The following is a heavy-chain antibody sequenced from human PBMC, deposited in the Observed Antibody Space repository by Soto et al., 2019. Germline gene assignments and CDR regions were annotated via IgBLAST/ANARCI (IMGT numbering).Heavy chain of an antibody. J-gene: IGHJ4*02. CDR1: GFTFSSYG. D-gene: IGHD4-4*01. Sequence: GGSLRLSCAASGFTFSSYGMHWVRQAPGKGLEWVAVISYDGSNKYYADSVKGRFTISRDNSKNTLYLQMNSLRAEDTAVYYCAKGMVTTSFDYWGQGTLVTVSS. CDR2: ISYDGSNK. V-gene: IGHV3-30*18. CDR3: AKGMVTTSFDY.